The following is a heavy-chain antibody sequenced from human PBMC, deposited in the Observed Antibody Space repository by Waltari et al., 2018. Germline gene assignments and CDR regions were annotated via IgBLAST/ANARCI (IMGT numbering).Heavy chain of an antibody. CDR1: GDSISSYY. V-gene: IGHV4-4*07. Sequence: QVQLQESGPGLVKPSETLSLTCTVSGDSISSYYWSWIRQPAGKGLEYIGRIYTVRHPNHNPALESLVAMSIDPSKNEFSLKLSAVTAADTAVYYCAREVLPNATIWCSYFDYWGQGSLVTVSS. D-gene: IGHD5-12*01. CDR2: IYTVRHP. J-gene: IGHJ4*02. CDR3: AREVLPNATIWCSYFDY.